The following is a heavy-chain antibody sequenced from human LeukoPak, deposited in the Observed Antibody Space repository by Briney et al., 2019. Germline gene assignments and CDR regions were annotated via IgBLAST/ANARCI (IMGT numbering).Heavy chain of an antibody. Sequence: SGGSLRLSCAASGFIFSTYWISWVRQAPGKGLEWVANIKQDGSEKYYVDSVKGRFTISRDNAKNSLFLQMNSLRAEDTAVYYCARASGRLEWLYYYYYYMDVWGKGSTVTVSS. CDR2: IKQDGSEK. V-gene: IGHV3-7*01. D-gene: IGHD3-3*01. J-gene: IGHJ6*03. CDR3: ARASGRLEWLYYYYYYMDV. CDR1: GFIFSTYW.